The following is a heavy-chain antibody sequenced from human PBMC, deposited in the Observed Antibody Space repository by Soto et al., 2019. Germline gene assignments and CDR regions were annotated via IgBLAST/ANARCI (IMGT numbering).Heavy chain of an antibody. CDR3: VCEGNFFIY. Sequence: EVQLVESGGGLVQPGGSLRLSCAASGFTFSTYGMTWVRQPPGKGLEWVANMDQDGSETYYVDSVRGRFTVSRDNAKNSLYLQMNSLRVEDTAVYYCVCEGNFFIYWGQGTLVTVSP. CDR2: MDQDGSET. J-gene: IGHJ4*02. V-gene: IGHV3-7*01. CDR1: GFTFSTYG.